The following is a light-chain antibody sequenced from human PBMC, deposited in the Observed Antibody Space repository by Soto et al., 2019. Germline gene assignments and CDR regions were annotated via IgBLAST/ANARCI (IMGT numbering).Light chain of an antibody. V-gene: IGKV3-15*01. CDR1: QSVGSN. CDR3: QQYNNWPPWT. J-gene: IGKJ1*01. Sequence: EIVMTQSPATLSVSPWERATLSCRASQSVGSNLAWYQQKPGQAPRLLIYGASTRATGIPARLSGSGSGTEFTLTISSLQSEDFAVYYCQQYNNWPPWTFGQGTKVDIK. CDR2: GAS.